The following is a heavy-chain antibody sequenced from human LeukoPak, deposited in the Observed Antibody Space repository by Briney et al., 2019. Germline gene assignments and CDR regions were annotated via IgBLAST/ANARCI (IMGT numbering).Heavy chain of an antibody. J-gene: IGHJ4*02. V-gene: IGHV4-59*12. CDR3: AKDGNSGWVIDN. CDR1: GGSIGSDY. CDR2: IYYTGGT. D-gene: IGHD6-19*01. Sequence: SETLSLTCTVSGGSIGSDYWTWIRQPPGKGLEYIGYIYYTGGTNYNPSLKSRVTISVDTSKNQFSLKLSSVTAADTAVYFCAKDGNSGWVIDNWGQGTLVTVSS.